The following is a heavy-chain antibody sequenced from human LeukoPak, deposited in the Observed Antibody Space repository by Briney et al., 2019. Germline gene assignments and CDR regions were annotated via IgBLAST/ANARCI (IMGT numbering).Heavy chain of an antibody. J-gene: IGHJ4*02. CDR3: ARTPYCGGDCYVDY. CDR2: IDWDDDK. V-gene: IGHV2-70*04. Sequence: SGPALLKPTQTLTLTCTFSGFSLSTSGMRVRWIRQPPGKALEWLARIDWDDDKFYSTSLKTRLTISKDTSKNQVVLTMTNMDPVDTATYYCARTPYCGGDCYVDYWGQGTLVTVSS. CDR1: GFSLSTSGMR. D-gene: IGHD2-21*02.